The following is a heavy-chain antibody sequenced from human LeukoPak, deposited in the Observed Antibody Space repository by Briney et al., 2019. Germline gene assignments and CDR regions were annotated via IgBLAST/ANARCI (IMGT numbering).Heavy chain of an antibody. CDR3: ARDRVVAATYYYYYGMDV. V-gene: IGHV4-59*01. CDR1: GGSISSYY. CDR2: IYYSGST. D-gene: IGHD2-15*01. J-gene: IGHJ6*02. Sequence: SETLSLTCTVSGGSISSYYWSWIRQPPGKGLEWIGYIYYSGSTNYNPSLKSRVTISVDTSKNQFPLKLSSVTAADTAVYYCARDRVVAATYYYYYGMDVWGQGTTVTVSS.